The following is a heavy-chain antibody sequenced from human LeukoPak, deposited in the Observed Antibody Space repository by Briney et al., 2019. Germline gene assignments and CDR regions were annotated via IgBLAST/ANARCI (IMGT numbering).Heavy chain of an antibody. J-gene: IGHJ4*02. Sequence: GGSLRLSCAASGFTFSSYDMHWVRQATGKSLEWVSAIGTAGDPYYPGSEKGRFTISRDTSTNTLYLQMNSLRAEDTAVYYCAKQTGYRYGSHFDYWGQGTLVTVSS. CDR1: GFTFSSYD. CDR2: IGTAGDP. D-gene: IGHD5-18*01. CDR3: AKQTGYRYGSHFDY. V-gene: IGHV3-13*05.